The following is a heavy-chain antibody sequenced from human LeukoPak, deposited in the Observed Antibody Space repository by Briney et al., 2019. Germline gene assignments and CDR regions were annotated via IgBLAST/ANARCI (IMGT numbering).Heavy chain of an antibody. D-gene: IGHD3-10*01. V-gene: IGHV3-30*04. Sequence: GSLRLSSAASGFPLSSYDIHWVRQAPGKGLGWVAVISYDGSKKYYADSVKGRPTISRDNSKNTLYLQMNSLRAEDTAVYYCARGSKWFGELIRRGEYYFDYWGQGTLVTVSS. J-gene: IGHJ4*02. CDR2: ISYDGSKK. CDR3: ARGSKWFGELIRRGEYYFDY. CDR1: GFPLSSYD.